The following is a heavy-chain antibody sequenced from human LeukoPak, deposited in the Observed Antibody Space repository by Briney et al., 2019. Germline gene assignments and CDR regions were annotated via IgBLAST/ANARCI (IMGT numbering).Heavy chain of an antibody. CDR2: MNPNSGNT. J-gene: IGHJ4*02. Sequence: ASVKVSCKASGYTFTSDGISWVRQATGQGLKWMGWMNPNSGNTGYAQTFQGRVTMTRNTSISTAYMELSSLRSEDTAVYYCARGAAPYYYDSSGSPGVVYWGQGTLVTVSS. V-gene: IGHV1-8*02. D-gene: IGHD3-22*01. CDR3: ARGAAPYYYDSSGSPGVVY. CDR1: GYTFTSDG.